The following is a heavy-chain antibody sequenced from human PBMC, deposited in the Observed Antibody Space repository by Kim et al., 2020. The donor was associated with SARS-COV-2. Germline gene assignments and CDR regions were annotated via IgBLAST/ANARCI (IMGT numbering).Heavy chain of an antibody. CDR1: GGSISSGGYY. CDR3: ARAPITMIVVVIGAFDI. D-gene: IGHD3-22*01. J-gene: IGHJ3*02. Sequence: SETLSLTCTVPGGSISSGGYYWSWIRQHPGKGLEWIGYIYYSGSTYYNPSLKSRVTISVDTSKNQFSLKLSSVTAADTAVYYCARAPITMIVVVIGAFDIWGQGTMVTVSS. CDR2: IYYSGST. V-gene: IGHV4-31*03.